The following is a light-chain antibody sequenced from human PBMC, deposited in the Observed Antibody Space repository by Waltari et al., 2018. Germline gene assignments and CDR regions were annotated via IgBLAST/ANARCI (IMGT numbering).Light chain of an antibody. Sequence: ELVLTQSPGTLSLSPGEGATLSCRASQSVNTDLAWYQQRPGQAPRLLIYGASSRATGIPDRFSGSGSGTDFTLNISRLDPEDFAVYFCQQYGSSPRTFGQGTKVEVK. J-gene: IGKJ1*01. CDR1: QSVNTD. CDR3: QQYGSSPRT. CDR2: GAS. V-gene: IGKV3-20*01.